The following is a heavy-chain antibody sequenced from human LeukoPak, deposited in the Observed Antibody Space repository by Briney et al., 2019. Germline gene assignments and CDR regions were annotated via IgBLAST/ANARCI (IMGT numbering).Heavy chain of an antibody. J-gene: IGHJ4*02. V-gene: IGHV3-33*01. Sequence: GGSLRLSCAASGFTFSSYGMHWVRQAPGKGLEWVAVIWYDGSNKYYADSVKGRFTISRDNSKNTLYLQMNSLRAEDTAVYYCARGVGVPSWYFDYWGQGTLVTVSS. CDR1: GFTFSSYG. D-gene: IGHD3-10*01. CDR3: ARGVGVPSWYFDY. CDR2: IWYDGSNK.